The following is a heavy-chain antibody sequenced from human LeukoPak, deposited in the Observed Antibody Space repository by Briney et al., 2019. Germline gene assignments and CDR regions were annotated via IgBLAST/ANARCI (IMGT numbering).Heavy chain of an antibody. D-gene: IGHD2-21*01. CDR1: GGSISSGSYY. V-gene: IGHV4-61*02. J-gene: IGHJ6*03. CDR2: IYTSGST. Sequence: SQTLSLTCTVSGGSISSGSYYWSWIRQPAGKGLEWIGRIYTSGSTNYNPSLKSRVAISVDTSKNQFSLKLSSVTAADTAVYYCARDIVVVSPGAGYYYYYYMDVWGKGTTVTVSS. CDR3: ARDIVVVSPGAGYYYYYYMDV.